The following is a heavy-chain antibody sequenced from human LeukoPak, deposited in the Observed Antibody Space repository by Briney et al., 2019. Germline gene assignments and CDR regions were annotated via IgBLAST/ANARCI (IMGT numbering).Heavy chain of an antibody. Sequence: GGSPRLSCAASGFTFDDYAMHWVRQAPGKGLEWVSGISWNSGSIGYADSVKGRFTISRDNAKNSLYLQMNSLRAEDTALYYCAKADSGSYYRSAFDIWGQGTMVTVFS. D-gene: IGHD1-26*01. J-gene: IGHJ3*02. CDR1: GFTFDDYA. V-gene: IGHV3-9*01. CDR2: ISWNSGSI. CDR3: AKADSGSYYRSAFDI.